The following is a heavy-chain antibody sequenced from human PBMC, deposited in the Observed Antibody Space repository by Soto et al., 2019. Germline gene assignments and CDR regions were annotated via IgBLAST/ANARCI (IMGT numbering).Heavy chain of an antibody. J-gene: IGHJ6*02. CDR2: ISYDGGKK. D-gene: IGHD4-4*01. Sequence: GGSLRLSCAASGFTFSNYGMHWVRQAPGKGLEWVAVISYDGGKKYYVDSVKGRFTISRDNSKNTLNLQMNSLRAEDTAVYYCARLSATVTTSINYFYYYGMDVWGQGTTVTASS. CDR3: ARLSATVTTSINYFYYYGMDV. V-gene: IGHV3-30-3*01. CDR1: GFTFSNYG.